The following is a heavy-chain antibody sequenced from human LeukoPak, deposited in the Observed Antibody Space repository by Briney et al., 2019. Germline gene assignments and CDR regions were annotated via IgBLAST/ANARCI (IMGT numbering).Heavy chain of an antibody. V-gene: IGHV1-2*02. D-gene: IGHD2-2*01. CDR2: INPNSGGT. Sequence: GASVKVSCKASGYTFTGYYMHWVRQAPGQGLEWMGWINPNSGGTNYAQKFQGRVTMTRDTSISTAYMELSRLRSDDTAVYYCARDPGCSSTSCYAFDIWGQGTMVTVSS. J-gene: IGHJ3*02. CDR3: ARDPGCSSTSCYAFDI. CDR1: GYTFTGYY.